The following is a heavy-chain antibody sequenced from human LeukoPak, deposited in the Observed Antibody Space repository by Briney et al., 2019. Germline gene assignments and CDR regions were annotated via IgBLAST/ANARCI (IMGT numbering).Heavy chain of an antibody. CDR3: AQGRDYFSRTSCYSDSFDI. CDR2: ISSSSSTI. CDR1: LHHLSNHL. V-gene: IGHV3-48*02. J-gene: IGHJ3*02. Sequence: PPGGSLMHCFAAHLHHLSNHLSTSVRQAPGKGLEWVSYISSSSSTIYYADSVKGRFTISRDNAKNSLYLQMNSLIDEDRDLYYSAQGRDYFSRTSCYSDSFDIWGQGTMVTVSS. D-gene: IGHD2-2*01.